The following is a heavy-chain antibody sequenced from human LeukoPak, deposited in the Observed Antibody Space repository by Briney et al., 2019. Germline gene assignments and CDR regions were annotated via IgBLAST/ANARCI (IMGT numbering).Heavy chain of an antibody. CDR2: ISYRGST. V-gene: IGHV4-31*02. Sequence: KTSQTLSLTCTVSGGSISNSGGFYWSWIRQHPGDGLEWIGFISYRGSTYYNPSLKSRVSMSVDTSRSQFSLRLTSVTDEDTAVYYCARISQSSGCFYYWGQGTLVTVSS. CDR3: ARISQSSGCFYY. CDR1: GGSISNSGGFY. D-gene: IGHD3-3*01. J-gene: IGHJ4*02.